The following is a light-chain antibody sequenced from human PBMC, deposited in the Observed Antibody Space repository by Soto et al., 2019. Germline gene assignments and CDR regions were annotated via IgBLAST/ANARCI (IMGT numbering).Light chain of an antibody. CDR1: QSISRW. CDR3: QQYNNWWT. J-gene: IGKJ1*01. CDR2: DVS. V-gene: IGKV1-5*01. Sequence: DIQMTQSPSTLSASVGDRVTITCRASQSISRWVAWYQQKPGKAPKVLMYDVSSLESGVPSRFSGSGSGTEFTLTISSLQRDDSAIYYCQQYNNWWTFGQGTKVEIK.